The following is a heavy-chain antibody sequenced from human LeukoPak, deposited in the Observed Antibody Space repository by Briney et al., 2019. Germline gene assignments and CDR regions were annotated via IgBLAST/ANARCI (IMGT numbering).Heavy chain of an antibody. Sequence: SQTLSLTCTVSGGSISSGGYYWSWIRQHPGKGLEWIGYIYYSGSTYYNPSLKSRVTISVDTSKNQFSLKLSSVTAADTAVYYCARRIVVVPAATDYFDYWGQGTLVTVPS. CDR3: ARRIVVVPAATDYFDY. CDR1: GGSISSGGYY. V-gene: IGHV4-31*03. D-gene: IGHD2-2*01. CDR2: IYYSGST. J-gene: IGHJ4*02.